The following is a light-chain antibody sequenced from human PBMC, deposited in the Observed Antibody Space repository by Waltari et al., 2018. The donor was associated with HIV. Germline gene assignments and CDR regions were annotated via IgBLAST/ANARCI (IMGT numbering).Light chain of an antibody. V-gene: IGKV3-11*01. Sequence: EYVLTQSPATLSLSPGDRATLPCRASQSVSSLLAWYQQKPGQAPRLLIYDASNRATGTPPRFSGSGSGTDFTLSISSLEPEDFAVYYCQQRSSWPLTFGGGTKVEIK. CDR3: QQRSSWPLT. CDR1: QSVSSL. CDR2: DAS. J-gene: IGKJ4*01.